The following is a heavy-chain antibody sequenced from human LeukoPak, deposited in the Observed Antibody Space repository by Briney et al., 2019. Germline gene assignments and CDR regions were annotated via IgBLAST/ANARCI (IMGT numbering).Heavy chain of an antibody. V-gene: IGHV4-38-2*01. Sequence: PSETLSLTCAVSGYSISSGYYWGWLRQPPGKGLEWIGSIYHSGSTYYNPSLKSRVTISVDTSKNQFSLKLSSVTAADTAVYYCARRAEDYGDYGLDYWGQGTLVTVSS. J-gene: IGHJ4*02. CDR3: ARRAEDYGDYGLDY. CDR2: IYHSGST. D-gene: IGHD4-17*01. CDR1: GYSISSGYY.